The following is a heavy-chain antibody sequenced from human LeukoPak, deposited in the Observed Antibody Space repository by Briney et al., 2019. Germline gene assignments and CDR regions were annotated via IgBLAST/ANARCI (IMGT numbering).Heavy chain of an antibody. CDR3: AARATMSTFYYYYYYMDV. Sequence: SETLSLTCTVSGYSISSGYYWGWIRQPPGKGLEWIGYIYYSGTTNYNPSLKSRVSMSVDTSKNQFSLKLSSVTAADTAVYYCAARATMSTFYYYYYYMDVWGKGTTVTVSS. V-gene: IGHV4-61*05. D-gene: IGHD3-10*02. CDR2: IYYSGTT. CDR1: GYSISSGYY. J-gene: IGHJ6*03.